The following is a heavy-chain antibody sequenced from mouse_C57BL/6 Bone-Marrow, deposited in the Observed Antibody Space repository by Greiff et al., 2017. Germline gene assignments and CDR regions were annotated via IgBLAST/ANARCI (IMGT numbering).Heavy chain of an antibody. J-gene: IGHJ4*01. CDR3: KGYAMDY. Sequence: EVQLQQPGAELVMPGASVKLSCTASGFNIKDDYMHWVKQRPEQGLEWIGWIDPENGDTEYASKFQGKATITADTSSNTAYLQLSSLTSEDTAVYYCKGYAMDYWGQGTSVTVSS. CDR1: GFNIKDDY. V-gene: IGHV14-4*01. CDR2: IDPENGDT.